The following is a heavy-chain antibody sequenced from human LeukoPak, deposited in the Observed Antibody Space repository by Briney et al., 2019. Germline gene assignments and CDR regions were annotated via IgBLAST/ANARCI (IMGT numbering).Heavy chain of an antibody. V-gene: IGHV1-2*02. CDR3: ARDKPSDYYGSGSTNWFDP. D-gene: IGHD3-10*01. CDR2: INPNSGGT. CDR1: GYTFTGYY. J-gene: IGHJ5*02. Sequence: GASVKVSCKASGYTFTGYYMHWVGQAPGHGREWMGWINPNSGGTNNAQKVQGRVTMTRATSISTDYMELSRLRSDDAAVYYCARDKPSDYYGSGSTNWFDPWGQGTLVTVSS.